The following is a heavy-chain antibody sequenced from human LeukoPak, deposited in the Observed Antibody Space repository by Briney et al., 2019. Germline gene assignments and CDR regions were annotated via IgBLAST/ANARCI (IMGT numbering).Heavy chain of an antibody. CDR1: GGSIGTYY. CDR2: IYYTGST. J-gene: IGHJ4*02. CDR3: ARDNSGSYIDY. Sequence: PSETLSLTCTVSGGSIGTYYWTWIRQPPGKGLEWIGYIYYTGSTNYNPSLKSRVTISVDTSKNQFSLKLGSVTAADTAVYYCARDNSGSYIDYWGRGTLVTVSS. D-gene: IGHD1-26*01. V-gene: IGHV4-59*01.